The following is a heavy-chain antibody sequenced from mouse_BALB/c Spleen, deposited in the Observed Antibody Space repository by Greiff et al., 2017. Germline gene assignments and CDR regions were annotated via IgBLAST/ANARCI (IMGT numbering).Heavy chain of an antibody. D-gene: IGHD1-1*01. CDR3: ARDDYGSSYAMDY. CDR2: ISDGGSYT. V-gene: IGHV5-4*02. Sequence: EVKLMESGGGLVKPGGSLKLSCAASGFTFSDYYMSWVRQTPEKRLEWVATISDGGSYTYYPDSVKGRFTISRDNAKNNLYLQMSSLKSEDTAMYYCARDDYGSSYAMDYWGQGTSVTVSS. CDR1: GFTFSDYY. J-gene: IGHJ4*01.